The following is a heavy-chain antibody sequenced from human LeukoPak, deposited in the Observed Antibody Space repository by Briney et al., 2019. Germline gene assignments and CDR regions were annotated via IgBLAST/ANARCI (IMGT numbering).Heavy chain of an antibody. V-gene: IGHV1-18*01. CDR3: ARSQWLVQQFDY. D-gene: IGHD6-19*01. J-gene: IGHJ4*02. CDR2: ISAYNGNT. Sequence: ASVKVSCKASGYTFTSYGISWVRRAPGQGLEWMGWISAYNGNTNYAQKLQGRVTMTTDTSTSTAYMELRSLRSDDTAVYYCARSQWLVQQFDYWGQGTLVTVSS. CDR1: GYTFTSYG.